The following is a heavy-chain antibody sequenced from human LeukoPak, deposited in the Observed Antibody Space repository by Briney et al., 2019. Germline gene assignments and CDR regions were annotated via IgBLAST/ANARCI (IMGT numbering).Heavy chain of an antibody. Sequence: GGSLRLSCAASGFTDSSNYMSWVRQAPGKGLEWVSVIYSGGSTYYADSVKGRFTISRDNSKNTLYLQMNSLRAEDTAVYYCARDGNDYGDYEYFQHWGQGTLVTVSS. CDR1: GFTDSSNY. CDR2: IYSGGST. V-gene: IGHV3-53*01. D-gene: IGHD4-17*01. CDR3: ARDGNDYGDYEYFQH. J-gene: IGHJ1*01.